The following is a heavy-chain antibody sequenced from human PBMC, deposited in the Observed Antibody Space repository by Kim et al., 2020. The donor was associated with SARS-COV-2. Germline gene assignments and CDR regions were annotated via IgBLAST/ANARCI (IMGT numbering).Heavy chain of an antibody. D-gene: IGHD6-19*01. CDR3: ARGSYSSGWFP. CDR2: ISYDGSNK. CDR1: GFTFSSYA. Sequence: GGSLRLSCAASGFTFSSYAMHWVRQAPGKGLEWVAVISYDGSNKYYADSVKGRFTISRDNSKNTLYLQMNSLRAEDTAVYYCARGSYSSGWFPWGQGTLV. J-gene: IGHJ5*02. V-gene: IGHV3-30*04.